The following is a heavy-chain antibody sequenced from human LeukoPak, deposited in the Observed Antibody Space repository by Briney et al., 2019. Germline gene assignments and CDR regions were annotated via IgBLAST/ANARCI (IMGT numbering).Heavy chain of an antibody. J-gene: IGHJ4*02. CDR2: INPSGGST. CDR3: ARAREETYYYDSSGYYYDY. V-gene: IGHV1-46*01. D-gene: IGHD3-22*01. Sequence: GASVKVSCKASGYTFTSYYMHWVRQAPGQGLEWMGIINPSGGSTSYAQKFQGRVTMTRDTSTSTVYMELSSLRSEDTAVYYCARAREETYYYDSSGYYYDYWSQGTLVTVSS. CDR1: GYTFTSYY.